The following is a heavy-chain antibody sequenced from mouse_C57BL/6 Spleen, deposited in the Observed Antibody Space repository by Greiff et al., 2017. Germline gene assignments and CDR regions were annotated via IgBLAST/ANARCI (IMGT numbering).Heavy chain of an antibody. CDR3: AILLRSYYAMDY. CDR1: GYTFTDYN. V-gene: IGHV1-22*01. Sequence: EVQLQQSGPELVKPGASVKMSCKASGYTFTDYNMHWVKQSHGKSLEWIGYINPNNGGTSYNQKFKGKATLTVNKSSSTACMELRSLASEDSAVYYCAILLRSYYAMDYWGQGTSVTVSS. D-gene: IGHD1-1*01. J-gene: IGHJ4*01. CDR2: INPNNGGT.